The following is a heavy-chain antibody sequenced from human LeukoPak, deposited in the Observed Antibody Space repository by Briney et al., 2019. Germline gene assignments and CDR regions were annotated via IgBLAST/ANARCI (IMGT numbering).Heavy chain of an antibody. CDR2: VGISSGNT. J-gene: IGHJ4*02. D-gene: IGHD2-2*01. CDR1: GFTFSDYS. V-gene: IGHV3-48*01. CDR3: ARDTKYAFDN. Sequence: GGSLRLSCAASGFTFSDYSMNWVRQAPGKGLEWISYVGISSGNTKYADSVKGRFTISGDKAKNSLYLQMNSLRVEDTAVYYCARDTKYAFDNWGQGSLVTVSS.